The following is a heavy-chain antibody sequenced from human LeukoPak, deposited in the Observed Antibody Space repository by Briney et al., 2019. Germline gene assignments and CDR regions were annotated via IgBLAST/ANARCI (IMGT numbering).Heavy chain of an antibody. V-gene: IGHV1-2*02. CDR2: INPNSGGT. J-gene: IGHJ4*02. CDR3: ARNHYYGSGSDFDY. CDR1: GYTFTGYY. D-gene: IGHD3-10*01. Sequence: ASVKVSCKAFGYTFTGYYMHWVRQAPGQGLEWMGWINPNSGGTNYAQKFQGRVTMTRDTSISTAYMELSRLRSDDTAVYYCARNHYYGSGSDFDYWGQGTLVTVSS.